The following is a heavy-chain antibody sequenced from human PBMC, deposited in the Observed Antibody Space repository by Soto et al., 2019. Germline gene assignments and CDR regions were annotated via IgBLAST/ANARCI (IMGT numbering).Heavy chain of an antibody. V-gene: IGHV1-3*01. Sequence: GXSVKVSCTASGYPFTSYAMQWVRQAPGQRLEWMGWINAGNGNTKYSQKFQGRVTITRDTSASTAYMELSSLRSEDTAVYYCARDQDFWSGPPHSYFDYWGQGTLVTV. CDR1: GYPFTSYA. CDR3: ARDQDFWSGPPHSYFDY. CDR2: INAGNGNT. J-gene: IGHJ4*02. D-gene: IGHD3-3*01.